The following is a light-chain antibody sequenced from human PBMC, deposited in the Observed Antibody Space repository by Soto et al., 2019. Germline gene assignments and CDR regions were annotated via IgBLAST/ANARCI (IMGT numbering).Light chain of an antibody. V-gene: IGKV3-20*01. J-gene: IGKJ2*01. Sequence: EIVLTQSPVTLSLSPGERATLSCRASRSFASSYLGWYQQKPGQAPRLLIYAASTRATGIPDWFSGSGSATDFTLTISRLEPEDSAVYYCQHYDSSPPYTFGQGTKLEIK. CDR1: RSFASSY. CDR2: AAS. CDR3: QHYDSSPPYT.